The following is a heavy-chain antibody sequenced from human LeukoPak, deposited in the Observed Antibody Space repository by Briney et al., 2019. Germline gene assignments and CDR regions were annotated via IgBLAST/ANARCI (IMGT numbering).Heavy chain of an antibody. J-gene: IGHJ4*02. D-gene: IGHD5-18*01. CDR2: INPNSGGT. CDR1: GYTFTGYY. CDR3: ARGIQLWRGFDF. Sequence: GASVKVSCKASGYTFTGYYMHWVRQAPGQGLEWMGRINPNSGGTNYAQKFQGRVTMTRDTSISTAYMELGRLRSDDTAVYYCARGIQLWRGFDFWGQGTLVTVSS. V-gene: IGHV1-2*06.